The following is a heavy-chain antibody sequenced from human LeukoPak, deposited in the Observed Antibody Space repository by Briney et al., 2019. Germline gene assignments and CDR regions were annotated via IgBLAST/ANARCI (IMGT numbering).Heavy chain of an antibody. CDR3: ARRQISSSSFWFDP. Sequence: GESLKISCKGSGYSFTTYWIGWVRQMPGKGLEWMGIIYPGDSDTRYSPSFQGHVTISADKSINTAYLQWSSLKASDTAMYFCARRQISSSSFWFDPWGQGTLVTVSS. V-gene: IGHV5-51*01. J-gene: IGHJ5*02. D-gene: IGHD6-6*01. CDR2: IYPGDSDT. CDR1: GYSFTTYW.